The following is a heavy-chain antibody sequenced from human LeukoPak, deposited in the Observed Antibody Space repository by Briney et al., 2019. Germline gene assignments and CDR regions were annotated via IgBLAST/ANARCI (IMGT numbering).Heavy chain of an antibody. Sequence: GGSLRLSCAASGFTFSSYSMNWVRQAPGKGREWVSSISSSSSYIYYADSVKGRFTISRDNAKNSLYLQMNSLRAEDTAVYYCARDPRTGAQPNFDYWGQGTLVTVSS. CDR1: GFTFSSYS. V-gene: IGHV3-21*01. CDR3: ARDPRTGAQPNFDY. D-gene: IGHD7-27*01. J-gene: IGHJ4*02. CDR2: ISSSSSYI.